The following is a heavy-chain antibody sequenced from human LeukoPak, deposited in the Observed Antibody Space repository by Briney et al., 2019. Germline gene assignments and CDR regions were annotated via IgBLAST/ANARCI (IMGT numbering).Heavy chain of an antibody. V-gene: IGHV3-33*08. D-gene: IGHD6-25*01. CDR3: ARDSSSGVRYFDY. Sequence: GSSLTLPCAAWGFTFSNYRMQWLRQAPGKGLEGVAVIWYEESNKYYADSVKGRFSISRDNSKNTLYLQMNSLRAEDTAVYYCARDSSSGVRYFDYWGQGTLVTVSS. J-gene: IGHJ4*02. CDR1: GFTFSNYR. CDR2: IWYEESNK.